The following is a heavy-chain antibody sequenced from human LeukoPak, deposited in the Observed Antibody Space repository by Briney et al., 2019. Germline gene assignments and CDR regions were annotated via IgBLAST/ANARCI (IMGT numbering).Heavy chain of an antibody. J-gene: IGHJ5*02. V-gene: IGHV1-18*01. CDR3: ARGSFGRYYDFWSGSAFDP. CDR2: ISAYNGNT. Sequence: ASVKVSCKASGYTFTSYGISWVRQAPGQGLEWMGWISAYNGNTNYAQKLRGRVTMTTDTSTSTAYMELRSLRSDDTAVYYCARGSFGRYYDFWSGSAFDPWGQGTLVTVSS. CDR1: GYTFTSYG. D-gene: IGHD3-3*01.